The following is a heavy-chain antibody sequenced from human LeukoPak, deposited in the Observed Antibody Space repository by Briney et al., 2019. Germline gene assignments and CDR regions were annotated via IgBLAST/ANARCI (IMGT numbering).Heavy chain of an antibody. V-gene: IGHV4-4*07. CDR3: ARDSTTWHGGPFDY. J-gene: IGHJ4*02. CDR2: IYTNGNT. Sequence: SETLSLTCTVSGGSLSSYYWSWIRQPAAKGLEWIGRIYTNGNTNYNPSLKSRVTMSVDTSKNQFSLKLNSVTAADTAVYYCARDSTTWHGGPFDYWGQGTLVTVSA. CDR1: GGSLSSYY. D-gene: IGHD6-13*01.